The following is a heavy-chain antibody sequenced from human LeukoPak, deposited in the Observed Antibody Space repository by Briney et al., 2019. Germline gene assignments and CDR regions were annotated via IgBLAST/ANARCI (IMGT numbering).Heavy chain of an antibody. CDR1: GGSFSGYY. CDR2: INHSGST. D-gene: IGHD4/OR15-4a*01. CDR3: ARLTAHLPYYYGMDV. Sequence: SETLSLTCAVYGGSFSGYYWSWIRQPPGKELEWIGEINHSGSTNYNPSLKSRVTISVDTSKNQFSLKLSSVTAADTAVYYCARLTAHLPYYYGMDVWGQGTTVTVSS. V-gene: IGHV4-34*01. J-gene: IGHJ6*02.